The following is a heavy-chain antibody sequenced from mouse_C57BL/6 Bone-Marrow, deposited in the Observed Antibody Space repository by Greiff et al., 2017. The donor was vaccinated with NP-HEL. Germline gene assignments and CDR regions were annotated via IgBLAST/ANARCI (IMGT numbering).Heavy chain of an antibody. Sequence: VQLQQSGAELVRPGTSVKVSCKASGYAFTNYLIEWVKQRPGQGLEWIGVINPGSGGTNYNEKFKGKATLTADKSSSTAYMQLSSLTSEDSAVYFCARRGYYCSSPWYFDVWGTGTTVTVSS. CDR2: INPGSGGT. V-gene: IGHV1-54*01. D-gene: IGHD1-1*01. J-gene: IGHJ1*03. CDR3: ARRGYYCSSPWYFDV. CDR1: GYAFTNYL.